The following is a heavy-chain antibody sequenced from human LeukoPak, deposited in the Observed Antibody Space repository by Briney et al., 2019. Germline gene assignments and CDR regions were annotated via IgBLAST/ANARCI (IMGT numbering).Heavy chain of an antibody. D-gene: IGHD2-2*01. V-gene: IGHV3-21*01. Sequence: GGSLRLSCAASGFTFSSYSMNWVRQAPGKGLEWVSFISSSSSYIYYADSVKGRFTISRDNAKNSLYLQMNSLRAEDTAVYYCARDRDIVVVPAALDYWGQGTLVTVSS. CDR3: ARDRDIVVVPAALDY. CDR1: GFTFSSYS. CDR2: ISSSSSYI. J-gene: IGHJ4*02.